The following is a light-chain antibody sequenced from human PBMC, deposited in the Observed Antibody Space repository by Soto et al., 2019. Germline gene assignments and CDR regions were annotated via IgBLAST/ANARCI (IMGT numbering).Light chain of an antibody. CDR3: QQFANSPRT. CDR1: QSVSINY. CDR2: GAS. J-gene: IGKJ1*01. V-gene: IGKV3-20*01. Sequence: EIVLTQSPGTLSLSPGERATLSCRASQSVSINYLAWYQHKPGQAPRLLVYGASRRATGIPDRFSGSGSGTDFTLTISRLEPEDFALYYCQQFANSPRTFGQGTKVDIK.